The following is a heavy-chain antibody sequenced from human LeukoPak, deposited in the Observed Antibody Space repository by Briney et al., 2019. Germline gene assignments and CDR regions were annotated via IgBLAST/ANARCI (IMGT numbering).Heavy chain of an antibody. CDR1: GVSIDSSNYY. J-gene: IGHJ6*03. V-gene: IGHV4-39*07. CDR2: IYYSGST. D-gene: IGHD2-15*01. Sequence: SETLSLTCPVSGVSIDSSNYYWGWIRQPPGKGLEWIGSIYYSGSTYYNPSLKSRLSISVDTSKNHFSLKLRSVTAADTAVYYCVRVGFCSGSWLHMHYYYYMDVWGNGTTVSVSS. CDR3: VRVGFCSGSWLHMHYYYYMDV.